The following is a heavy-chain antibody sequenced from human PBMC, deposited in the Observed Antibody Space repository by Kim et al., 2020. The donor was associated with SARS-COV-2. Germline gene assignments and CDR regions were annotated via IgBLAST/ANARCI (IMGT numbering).Heavy chain of an antibody. V-gene: IGHV4-34*01. CDR3: ARGKSGWYGSAFDI. J-gene: IGHJ3*02. Sequence: SETLSLTCAVYGGSFSGYYWSWIRQPPGKGLEWIGEINHSGSTNYNPSLKSRVTISVDTSKNQFSLKLSSVTAADTAVYYCARGKSGWYGSAFDIWGQGTMVTVSS. CDR1: GGSFSGYY. CDR2: INHSGST. D-gene: IGHD6-19*01.